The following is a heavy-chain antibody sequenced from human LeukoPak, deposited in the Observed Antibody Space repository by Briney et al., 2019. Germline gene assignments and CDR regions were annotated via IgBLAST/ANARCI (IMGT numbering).Heavy chain of an antibody. D-gene: IGHD5-18*01. CDR2: IKSDGSTT. CDR3: ARVVDTHFDY. J-gene: IGHJ4*02. V-gene: IGHV3-74*01. Sequence: AVSLRLSCAASGFTFSSYWMHWVRQAPGKGLVWVSRIKSDGSTTTYADSVKGRFTISRDNAKNTLYLQMNSLRAEDTAVYYCARVVDTHFDYWGQGTLVAVSS. CDR1: GFTFSSYW.